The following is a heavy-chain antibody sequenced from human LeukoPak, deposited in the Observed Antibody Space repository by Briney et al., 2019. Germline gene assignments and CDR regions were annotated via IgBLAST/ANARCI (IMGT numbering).Heavy chain of an antibody. D-gene: IGHD6-13*01. CDR1: GGSVSSGSYY. CDR3: ASSRGIAAAGTRGA. J-gene: IGHJ4*02. CDR2: IYYSGST. Sequence: PSETLSLTYTVSGGSVSSGSYYWSWIRQPPGKGLEWIGYIYYSGSTNYNPSLKSRVTISVDTSKNQFSLKLSSVTAADTAVYYCASSRGIAAAGTRGAWGQGTLVTVSS. V-gene: IGHV4-61*01.